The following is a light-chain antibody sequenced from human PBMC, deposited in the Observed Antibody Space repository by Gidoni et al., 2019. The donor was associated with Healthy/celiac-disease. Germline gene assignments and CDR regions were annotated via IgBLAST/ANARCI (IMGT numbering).Light chain of an antibody. CDR2: GAS. Sequence: EIVLTQSPGTLSLSPGERATLSCRASQSVSSSYLAWYQQKPGQAPRLLIYGASSRATGIPDRFSGSGSGTDVTLTISRLEPEDFAVYYCQQYDSSPPVTFGQGTRLEIK. CDR3: QQYDSSPPVT. V-gene: IGKV3-20*01. CDR1: QSVSSSY. J-gene: IGKJ5*01.